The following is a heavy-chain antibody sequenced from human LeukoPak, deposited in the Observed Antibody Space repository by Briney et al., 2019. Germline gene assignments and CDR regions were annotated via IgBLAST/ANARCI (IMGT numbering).Heavy chain of an antibody. J-gene: IGHJ4*02. D-gene: IGHD5/OR15-5a*01. Sequence: GGSLRLSCTASGFTFSGNAMSWVRQAPGKGLEWVSTISASGGSTYYADSVKGRFTISRDNSKNTLYLQMNSLRADDTAVYYCAKDSVYDYDFDYWGQGTLVTVSS. CDR3: AKDSVYDYDFDY. CDR2: ISASGGST. V-gene: IGHV3-23*01. CDR1: GFTFSGNA.